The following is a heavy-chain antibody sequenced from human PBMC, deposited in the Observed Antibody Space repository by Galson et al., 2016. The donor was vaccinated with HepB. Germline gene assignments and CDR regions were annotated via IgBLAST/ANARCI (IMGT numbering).Heavy chain of an antibody. D-gene: IGHD1-26*01. J-gene: IGHJ4*02. Sequence: SVKVSCKASGYTFTSYSITWVRQAPGQGLEWMGWISGYNGNTNYAQKLQGRVTMTTDTSTTTAYMELRSLRSDDTAVYYCARGDGSYSDYWGQGTLVTVSS. CDR1: GYTFTSYS. CDR3: ARGDGSYSDY. CDR2: ISGYNGNT. V-gene: IGHV1-18*01.